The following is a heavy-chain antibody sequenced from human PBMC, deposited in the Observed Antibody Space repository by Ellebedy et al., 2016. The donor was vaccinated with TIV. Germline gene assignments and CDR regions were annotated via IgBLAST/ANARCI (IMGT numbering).Heavy chain of an antibody. J-gene: IGHJ4*02. CDR1: GYTLTELS. CDR2: FDPEDGET. CDR3: TTTVTTFLYFDY. V-gene: IGHV1-24*01. D-gene: IGHD4-17*01. Sequence: AASVKVSCKVSGYTLTELSMHWVRQAPGKGLEWMGGFDPEDGETIYAQKFQGRVTMTEDTSTDTAYMELSSLRSEDTAVYYCTTTVTTFLYFDYWGQGTLVTVSS.